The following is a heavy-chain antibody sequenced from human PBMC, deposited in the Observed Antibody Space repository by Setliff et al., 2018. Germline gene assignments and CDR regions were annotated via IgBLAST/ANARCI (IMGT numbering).Heavy chain of an antibody. J-gene: IGHJ6*03. Sequence: GASVKVSCKASGGTFSSYGISWVRQAPGQGLEWMGGTIPIFGTANYAHKFQGRVTIITDESTSTAYMELSSLRSEDTADYYCAREGVDSRSSTDYRYYMDVWGKGTTVTVSS. CDR3: AREGVDSRSSTDYRYYMDV. CDR2: TIPIFGTA. CDR1: GGTFSSYG. V-gene: IGHV1-69*05. D-gene: IGHD3-22*01.